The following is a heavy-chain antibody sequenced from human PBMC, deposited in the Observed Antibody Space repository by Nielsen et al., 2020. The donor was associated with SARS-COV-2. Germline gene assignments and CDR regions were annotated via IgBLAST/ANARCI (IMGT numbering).Heavy chain of an antibody. CDR1: GGSISSGDYY. CDR2: IYYSGST. V-gene: IGHV4-30-4*01. CDR3: ARERVGGITIFGVVTRYGMDV. J-gene: IGHJ6*02. Sequence: SETLSLTCTVSGGSISSGDYYWSWIRQPPGKGLEWIGYIYYSGSTYYNPPLKSRVTISVDTSKNQFSLKLSSVTAADTALYYCARERVGGITIFGVVTRYGMDVWGQGTTVTVSS. D-gene: IGHD3-3*01.